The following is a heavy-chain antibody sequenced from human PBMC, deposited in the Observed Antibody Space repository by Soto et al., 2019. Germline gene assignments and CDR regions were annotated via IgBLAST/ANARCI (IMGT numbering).Heavy chain of an antibody. Sequence: GGSLRLSCAASGFTFSSYSMNWVRQAPGKGLEWVSSISSSSSYIYYADSVKGRFTISRDNAKNSLYLQMNSLRAEDRAVYYCARDAPATGPNWFDPWGQGTLVTVSS. V-gene: IGHV3-21*01. CDR2: ISSSSSYI. CDR3: ARDAPATGPNWFDP. CDR1: GFTFSSYS. D-gene: IGHD3-10*01. J-gene: IGHJ5*02.